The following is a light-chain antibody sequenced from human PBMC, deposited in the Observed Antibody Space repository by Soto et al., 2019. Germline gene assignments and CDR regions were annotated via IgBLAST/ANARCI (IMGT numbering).Light chain of an antibody. V-gene: IGKV3-11*01. CDR3: QQHSNWQIT. CDR1: QSVSSY. CDR2: DAS. J-gene: IGKJ4*01. Sequence: EIVLTQSPVTLSLSPGERATLSCRASQSVSSYLVWYQQKPGQAPRLLIYDASNRATGIPARFSGSGSGTDFTPTISSLEPEELAVYYCQQHSNWQITFGGGTKVEIK.